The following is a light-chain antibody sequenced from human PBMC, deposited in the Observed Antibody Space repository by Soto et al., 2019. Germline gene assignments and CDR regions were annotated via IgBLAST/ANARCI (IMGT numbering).Light chain of an antibody. V-gene: IGKV3-11*01. Sequence: EIVLTQSPATLSLSPGERATLSCRASQSVSSYLAWYQQKPGQAPRLLIYDASNRATGIPARFCGGGSGTGFSLTISSLEPEDFAVYYCQQRFNWPRFTFGQGTKLEIK. CDR1: QSVSSY. J-gene: IGKJ2*01. CDR2: DAS. CDR3: QQRFNWPRFT.